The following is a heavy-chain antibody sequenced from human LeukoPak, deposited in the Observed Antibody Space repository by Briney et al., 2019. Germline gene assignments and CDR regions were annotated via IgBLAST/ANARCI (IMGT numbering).Heavy chain of an antibody. J-gene: IGHJ4*02. CDR3: ARDPGLMRAAACGDY. V-gene: IGHV3-48*01. D-gene: IGHD6-13*01. Sequence: GGSLRLSCAASGFTFSSYAMIWVRQAPGKGLEWISYISSSNTIYYADSVKGRFTISRDNAKNSLYLQVSSLRAEDTAVYYCARDPGLMRAAACGDYWGQGTLVIVSS. CDR2: ISSSNTI. CDR1: GFTFSSYA.